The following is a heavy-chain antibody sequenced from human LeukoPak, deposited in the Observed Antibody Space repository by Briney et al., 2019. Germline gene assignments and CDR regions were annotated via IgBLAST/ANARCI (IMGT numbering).Heavy chain of an antibody. CDR3: ARHGRANGLDI. CDR2: IYYSGST. Sequence: SETLSLTCTVSGGSISSYYWSCIRQPPGKGLEWIGYIYYSGSTNYNPSLKSRVTISVDTSKNQFSLKPNSMTAADTAVYYCARHGRANGLDIWGQGTMVTVSS. CDR1: GGSISSYY. V-gene: IGHV4-59*08. D-gene: IGHD2-8*01. J-gene: IGHJ3*02.